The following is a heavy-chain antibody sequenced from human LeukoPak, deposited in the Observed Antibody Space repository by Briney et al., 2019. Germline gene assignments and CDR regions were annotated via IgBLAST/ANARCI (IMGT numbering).Heavy chain of an antibody. Sequence: ASVKVSCKASGYTFTSSGISWVRQAPGQGLEGMGWSSAYNGNTNYAQKLQGRVTMTTDTSTSTAYMELRSLRSDDTAVYYCARVTMIVVVITGDWYFDLRGRGTLVTVSS. CDR3: ARVTMIVVVITGDWYFDL. D-gene: IGHD3-22*01. CDR1: GYTFTSSG. CDR2: SSAYNGNT. J-gene: IGHJ2*01. V-gene: IGHV1-18*01.